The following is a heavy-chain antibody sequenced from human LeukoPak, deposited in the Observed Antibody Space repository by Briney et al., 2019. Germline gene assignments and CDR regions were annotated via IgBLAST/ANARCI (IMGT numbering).Heavy chain of an antibody. J-gene: IGHJ5*02. CDR1: GGSISSYY. D-gene: IGHD5-18*01. CDR2: IYTSGST. V-gene: IGHV4-4*07. CDR3: ARERRTAMSYNWFDP. Sequence: SETLSLTCTVSGGSISSYYWSWIRQPAGKGLEWIGRIYTSGSTNYNPSLKSRVTISVDKSKNQFSLKLSSVTAADAAVYYCARERRTAMSYNWFDPWGQGTLVTVSS.